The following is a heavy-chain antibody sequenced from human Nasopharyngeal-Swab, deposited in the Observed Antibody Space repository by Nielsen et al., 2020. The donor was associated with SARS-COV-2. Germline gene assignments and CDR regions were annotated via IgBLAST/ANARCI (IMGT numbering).Heavy chain of an antibody. Sequence: SVKVSCRASGGTFSSYAISWVRQAPGQGLEWMGGIIPIFGTANYAQKFQGRVTITADESTSTAYMELSSLRSEDTAVYYCARGIAAAGTLSGYYYGMDVWGQGTTVTVSS. CDR3: ARGIAAAGTLSGYYYGMDV. V-gene: IGHV1-69*13. D-gene: IGHD6-13*01. CDR1: GGTFSSYA. CDR2: IIPIFGTA. J-gene: IGHJ6*02.